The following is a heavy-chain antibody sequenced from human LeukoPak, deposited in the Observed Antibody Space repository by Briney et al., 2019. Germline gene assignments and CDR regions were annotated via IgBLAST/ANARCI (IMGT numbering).Heavy chain of an antibody. D-gene: IGHD6-13*01. J-gene: IGHJ4*02. CDR1: GGSISSSSSTYY. V-gene: IGHV4-39*01. CDR2: IHYSGST. CDR3: ARKGTIAPTGASHFDY. Sequence: SETLSLTCTVSGGSISSSSSTYYWGWIRQPPGKGLEWIGSIHYSGSTYYNPSLKSRVTISVDTSKNQFSVKLSSVTAADTAVDYCARKGTIAPTGASHFDYWGQGTLVTVSS.